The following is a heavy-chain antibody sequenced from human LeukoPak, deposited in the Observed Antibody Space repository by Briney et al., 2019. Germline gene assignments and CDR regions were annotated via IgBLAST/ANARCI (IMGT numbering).Heavy chain of an antibody. J-gene: IGHJ4*02. CDR1: GFTFSSYS. V-gene: IGHV3-23*01. CDR2: ISGSGGST. CDR3: AKDRPFGGPFPTSFDY. D-gene: IGHD2-15*01. Sequence: GGSLRLSCAASGFTFSSYSMNWVRQAPGKGLEWVSAISGSGGSTYYADSVKGRFTISRDNSKNTLYLQMNSLRAEDTAVYYRAKDRPFGGPFPTSFDYWGQGTLVTVSS.